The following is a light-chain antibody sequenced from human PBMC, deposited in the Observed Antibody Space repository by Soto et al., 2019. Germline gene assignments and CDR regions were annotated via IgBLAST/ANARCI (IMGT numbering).Light chain of an antibody. CDR2: DVS. CDR1: SSDVGRHNA. V-gene: IGLV2-14*03. J-gene: IGLJ1*01. Sequence: QSALTQPAPVSGSPGQSITISCSGTSSDVGRHNAVSWYQQHPGKVPQLMIYDVSIRPSGISDRLSASKSGNMASLTISGLQAEDEADYYCSSYRVGGSYVFGTGTKLTVL. CDR3: SSYRVGGSYV.